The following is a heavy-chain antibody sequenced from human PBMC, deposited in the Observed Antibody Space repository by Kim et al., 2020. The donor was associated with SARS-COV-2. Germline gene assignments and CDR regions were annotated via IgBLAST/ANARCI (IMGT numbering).Heavy chain of an antibody. J-gene: IGHJ3*02. CDR2: IYYSGST. CDR1: GGSISSSSYY. D-gene: IGHD1-26*01. CDR3: VRHKWELLEAFVI. Sequence: SETLSLTCTVSGGSISSSSYYWGWIRQPPGKGLEWIGTIYYSGSTYYNASLKSRVTISVDTSKNQFSLKLNFVTAADTAVYHCVRHKWELLEAFVIWCQG. V-gene: IGHV4-39*01.